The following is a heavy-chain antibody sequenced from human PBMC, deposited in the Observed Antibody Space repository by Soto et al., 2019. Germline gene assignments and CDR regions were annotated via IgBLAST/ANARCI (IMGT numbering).Heavy chain of an antibody. J-gene: IGHJ4*02. Sequence: KPSETLSLTCTVSGGSISSGDYYWSWIRQPPGKGLEWIGYIYYSGSTYYNPSLKSRVTISVDTSKNQFSLKLSSVTAADTAVYYCARAKYYYDSSGYSSPLYFDYWGQGTLVTVSS. CDR3: ARAKYYYDSSGYSSPLYFDY. V-gene: IGHV4-30-4*01. CDR1: GGSISSGDYY. CDR2: IYYSGST. D-gene: IGHD3-22*01.